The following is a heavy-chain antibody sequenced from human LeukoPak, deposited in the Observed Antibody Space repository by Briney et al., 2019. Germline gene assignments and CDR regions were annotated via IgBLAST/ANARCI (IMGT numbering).Heavy chain of an antibody. J-gene: IGHJ5*02. CDR3: ARGKYYYDSNSSYRYFDP. D-gene: IGHD3-22*01. Sequence: PSETLSLTCTVYGGSISSYYWSWIRQPAGKGLEWIGRIYTTGNTNYNPSLKSRVTMSIDTSKKQFSLKLSSVTAADTAVYYCARGKYYYDSNSSYRYFDPWGQGTLVTVSS. V-gene: IGHV4-4*07. CDR1: GGSISSYY. CDR2: IYTTGNT.